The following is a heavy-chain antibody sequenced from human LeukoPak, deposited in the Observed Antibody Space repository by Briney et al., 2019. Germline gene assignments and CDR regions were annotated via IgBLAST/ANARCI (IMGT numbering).Heavy chain of an antibody. CDR3: ARDGWLLTGRLDY. D-gene: IGHD3-22*01. J-gene: IGHJ4*02. CDR1: GFTFSSYS. CDR2: ISSSSSTI. V-gene: IGHV3-48*02. Sequence: PAGSLRLSCAASGFTFSSYSMNWVRQAPGKGLEWVSYISSSSSTIYYSESVKGRFTISRDNAKNSLYLQMNSLRDEDTAVYYCARDGWLLTGRLDYWGQGTLVTVSS.